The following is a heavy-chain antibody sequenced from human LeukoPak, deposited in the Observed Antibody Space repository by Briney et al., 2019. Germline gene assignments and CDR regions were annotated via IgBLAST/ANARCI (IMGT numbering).Heavy chain of an antibody. D-gene: IGHD4-17*01. CDR2: ISGSGGST. Sequence: PGGSLRLSCAAAGFTFTSYAMSWVRQAPGKGLEWVSAISGSGGSTYYADSVKGRFTISRDNSKNTLYLQMNSLRAEDTAVYYCAKQVPDYGDYVGVDYWGQGTLVTVSS. J-gene: IGHJ4*02. V-gene: IGHV3-23*01. CDR1: GFTFTSYA. CDR3: AKQVPDYGDYVGVDY.